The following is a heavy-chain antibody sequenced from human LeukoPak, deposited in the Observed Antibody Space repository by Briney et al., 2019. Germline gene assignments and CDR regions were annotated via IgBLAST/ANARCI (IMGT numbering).Heavy chain of an antibody. J-gene: IGHJ4*02. Sequence: PSETLSLTCDVSGVSFSTYYWSWIRQSPAKGLEWIGEVNHSGYTNYNPSLKSRVTMSVDTSKNQFSLKLSSVTAADTAVYYCARVGYSSGWSSFDYWGQGTLVTVSS. CDR2: VNHSGYT. D-gene: IGHD6-19*01. CDR1: GVSFSTYY. CDR3: ARVGYSSGWSSFDY. V-gene: IGHV4-34*01.